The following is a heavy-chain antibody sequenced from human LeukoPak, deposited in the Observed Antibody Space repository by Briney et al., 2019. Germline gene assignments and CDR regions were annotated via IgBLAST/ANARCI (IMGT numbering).Heavy chain of an antibody. CDR2: INPNSGGT. J-gene: IGHJ5*02. CDR3: ARDFRVTTEYNWFDP. V-gene: IGHV1-2*02. D-gene: IGHD3-3*01. CDR1: GYTFTGYY. Sequence: VKVSCKASGYTFTGYYLHWVRQAPGQGLVWMGWINPNSGGTNYAQKFQGRVTMTRDTSISTAYMELRRLKSDDTAVYYCARDFRVTTEYNWFDPWGQGTLVTVSS.